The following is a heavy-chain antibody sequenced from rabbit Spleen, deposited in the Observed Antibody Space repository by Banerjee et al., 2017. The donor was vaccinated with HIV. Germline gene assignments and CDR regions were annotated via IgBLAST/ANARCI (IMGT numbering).Heavy chain of an antibody. J-gene: IGHJ4*01. CDR2: IYGGSGGTT. Sequence: QEQLVESGGGLVKPGASLTLICTASGFSFSSGYYMCWVRQPPGKGLEWIACIYGGSGGTTYYARWAKGRFTISKTSSTTVTLQLTSLTAADTATYFCARDENGWSLSNFDLWGQGTLVTVS. CDR3: ARDENGWSLSNFDL. D-gene: IGHD4-1*01. CDR1: GFSFSSGYY. V-gene: IGHV1S45*01.